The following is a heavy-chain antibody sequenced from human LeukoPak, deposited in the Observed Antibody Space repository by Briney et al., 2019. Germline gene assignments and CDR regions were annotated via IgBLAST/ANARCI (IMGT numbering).Heavy chain of an antibody. V-gene: IGHV4-61*02. CDR1: GDSISSGNYY. Sequence: SETLSLTCAVSGDSISSGNYYWSWIRQPAGKGLEWSGRIYTSGSTKYNPSLKSRVTISVDRSKNQFSLTLTSVTAVDTAMYYCARAVGSSESNWFDPWGQGTLATVSS. J-gene: IGHJ5*02. CDR3: ARAVGSSESNWFDP. CDR2: IYTSGST. D-gene: IGHD1-26*01.